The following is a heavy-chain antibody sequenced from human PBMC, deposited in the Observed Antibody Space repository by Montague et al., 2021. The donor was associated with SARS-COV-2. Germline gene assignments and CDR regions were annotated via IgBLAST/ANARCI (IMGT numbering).Heavy chain of an antibody. CDR1: GGSFSGYY. V-gene: IGHV4-34*01. D-gene: IGHD2-2*01. CDR2: INHSGST. Sequence: SETLSLTCAVYGGSFSGYYWSWIRQPPGGGLEWIGEINHSGSTNYNPSLKSRVTISVDTSKNQFSLKLSSVTAADTAVYYCARARQDVVVPALGIGAYYYYYYMDVWGKGTTVTVSS. J-gene: IGHJ6*03. CDR3: ARARQDVVVPALGIGAYYYYYYMDV.